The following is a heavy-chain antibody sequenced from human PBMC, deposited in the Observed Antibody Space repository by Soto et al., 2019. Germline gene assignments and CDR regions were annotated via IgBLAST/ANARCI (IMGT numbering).Heavy chain of an antibody. Sequence: EVQVVESGGGLVQTGGSLRLSCAASGFTFTSYWMTWVRQAPGRGLEWVANINKDGSEKSYVDSVKGRFTISRDNAKCSLFLQMNSLISDDTAVYYCVREIASRLWGKGTTVIVSS. D-gene: IGHD2-21*01. J-gene: IGHJ6*04. CDR1: GFTFTSYW. V-gene: IGHV3-7*01. CDR3: VREIASRL. CDR2: INKDGSEK.